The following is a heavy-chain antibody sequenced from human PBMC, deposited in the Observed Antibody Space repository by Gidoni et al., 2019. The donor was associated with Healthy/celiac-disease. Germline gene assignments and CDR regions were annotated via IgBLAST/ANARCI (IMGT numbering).Heavy chain of an antibody. CDR2: IKQDGSEK. CDR3: ARDLEYAPNWFDP. Sequence: EVQLVESGGGLVQPGGSLRLSCAASGFTFSNYWMSWVRQAPGKGLEWVANIKQDGSEKYYVDSVKGRFTISRDNAKNSLYLQMNSLRAEDTAVYYCARDLEYAPNWFDPWGQGTLVTVSS. V-gene: IGHV3-7*01. J-gene: IGHJ5*02. CDR1: GFTFSNYW.